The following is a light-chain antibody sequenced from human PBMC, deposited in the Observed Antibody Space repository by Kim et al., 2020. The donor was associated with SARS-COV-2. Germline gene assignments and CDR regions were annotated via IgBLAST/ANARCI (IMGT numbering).Light chain of an antibody. CDR2: DAS. Sequence: SPGERATLTCRASQSVSSYLAWYQQKPGQAPRRLIYDASNRATGTPARFSGSGSGTDFTLTISSLEPEDFAVYYCQQRSNWPPWTFGQGTKVDIK. CDR3: QQRSNWPPWT. J-gene: IGKJ1*01. V-gene: IGKV3-11*01. CDR1: QSVSSY.